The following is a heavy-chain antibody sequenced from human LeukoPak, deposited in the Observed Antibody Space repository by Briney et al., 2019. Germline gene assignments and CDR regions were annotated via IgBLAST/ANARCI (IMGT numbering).Heavy chain of an antibody. CDR3: ARGGAVAGAGSIDY. D-gene: IGHD6-19*01. CDR2: TYYRSKWYN. V-gene: IGHV6-1*01. J-gene: IGHJ4*02. CDR1: GDSVSGNSGA. Sequence: SQTLSLTCAISGDSVSGNSGAWNWIRQSPARGLEWLGRTYYRSKWYNDYAVSVKSRITINPDTSKNQFSLQLNSVTPEDTAMYYCARGGAVAGAGSIDYWGQGTLVTVPS.